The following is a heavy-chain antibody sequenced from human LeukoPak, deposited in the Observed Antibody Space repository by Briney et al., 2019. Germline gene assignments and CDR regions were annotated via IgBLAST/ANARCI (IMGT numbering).Heavy chain of an antibody. Sequence: SETLSLTCTVSGGSISSSYWTWIRQPPGKGLEWIGYIYYSGSTNYNPCLKSRVTISVDTSKNQFSLKLSSVTAADTAVYYCARGHYYGSGRFDYWGQGTLVTVSS. CDR2: IYYSGST. CDR3: ARGHYYGSGRFDY. V-gene: IGHV4-59*08. J-gene: IGHJ4*02. D-gene: IGHD3-10*01. CDR1: GGSISSSY.